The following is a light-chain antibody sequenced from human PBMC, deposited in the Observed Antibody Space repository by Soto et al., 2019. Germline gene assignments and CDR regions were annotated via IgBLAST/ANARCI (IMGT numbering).Light chain of an antibody. CDR3: STYTSSRTR. CDR2: DVS. Sequence: QSALTQPASVFGSPGQSITISCTGTSSDIGGYIYVSWYQHHPGKAPKLLIYDVSNRPSGVSNRFSGSKSGNTASLTISGLQVEDEADYFCSTYTSSRTRFGGGTKVTVL. V-gene: IGLV2-14*03. J-gene: IGLJ2*01. CDR1: SSDIGGYIY.